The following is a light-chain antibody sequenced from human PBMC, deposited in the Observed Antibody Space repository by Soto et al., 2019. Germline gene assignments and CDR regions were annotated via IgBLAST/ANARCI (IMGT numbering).Light chain of an antibody. V-gene: IGKV3-11*01. CDR3: HQRSKWPQT. CDR1: QSVTTH. Sequence: DIVLTQYPATLSLSPGERATLSCRASQSVTTHLAWYPHIRGQAPRLLIYDASTRAAGIPPRFSGCGSGTDFTLTISSPVPEDCADYYCHQRSKWPQTVGQGTTVYIK. CDR2: DAS. J-gene: IGKJ1*01.